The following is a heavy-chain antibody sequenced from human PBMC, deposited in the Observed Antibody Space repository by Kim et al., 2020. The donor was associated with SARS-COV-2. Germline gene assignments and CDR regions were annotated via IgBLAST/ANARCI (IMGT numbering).Heavy chain of an antibody. V-gene: IGHV1-3*01. CDR2: INAGNGNT. Sequence: ASVKVSCKASGYTFTSYAMHWVRQAPGQRLEWMGWINAGNGNTKYSQKFQGRVTITRDTSASTAYMELSSLRSEDTAVYYCARGGRGGVVPAAMKNYWGQGTLVTVSS. J-gene: IGHJ4*02. D-gene: IGHD2-2*01. CDR1: GYTFTSYA. CDR3: ARGGRGGVVPAAMKNY.